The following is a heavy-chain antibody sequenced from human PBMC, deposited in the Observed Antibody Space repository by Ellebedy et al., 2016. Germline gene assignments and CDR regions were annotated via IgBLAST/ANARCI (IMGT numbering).Heavy chain of an antibody. CDR3: ARGVGSGWFDP. Sequence: ASVKVSCKASGYTFTAYYIHWVRQAPGQGLEWMGSINPNSGVTKYAQKFQGWVTMTRDTSISTAYMELSRLKSDDTAVYYCARGVGSGWFDPWGQGTLVTVSS. D-gene: IGHD2-15*01. CDR1: GYTFTAYY. V-gene: IGHV1-2*04. J-gene: IGHJ5*02. CDR2: INPNSGVT.